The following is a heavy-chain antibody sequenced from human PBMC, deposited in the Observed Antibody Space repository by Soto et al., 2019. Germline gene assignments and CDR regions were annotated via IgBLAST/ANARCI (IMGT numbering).Heavy chain of an antibody. J-gene: IGHJ4*02. CDR2: ISYDGSNK. CDR3: ARPFGSSSWSRLYYFDY. CDR1: GFTFSSYA. Sequence: QVQLVESGGGVVQPGRSLRLSCAASGFTFSSYAMHWVRQAPGKGLEWVAVISYDGSNKYYADSVKGRFTISRDNSKNTLYLQMNGLRAEDTAVYYCARPFGSSSWSRLYYFDYWGQGTLVTVSS. V-gene: IGHV3-30-3*01. D-gene: IGHD6-13*01.